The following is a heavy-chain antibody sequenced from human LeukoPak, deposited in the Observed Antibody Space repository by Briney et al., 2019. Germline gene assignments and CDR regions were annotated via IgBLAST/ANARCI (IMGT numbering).Heavy chain of an antibody. CDR3: ARNLMDCSSTTCYTDAFDI. CDR1: GFTFSSYS. V-gene: IGHV3-21*01. CDR2: ISSSSTYI. J-gene: IGHJ3*02. Sequence: GGSLRLSCAASGFTFSSYSMNWVRQAPGKGLEWVSSISSSSTYIYYADSVKGRFTISRDNAKNSLYLQMNSLRAEDTAVYYCARNLMDCSSTTCYTDAFDILGQGTMVTVSS. D-gene: IGHD2-2*02.